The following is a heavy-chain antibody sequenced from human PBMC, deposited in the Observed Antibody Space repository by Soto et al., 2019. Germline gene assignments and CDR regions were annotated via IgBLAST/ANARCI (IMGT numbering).Heavy chain of an antibody. V-gene: IGHV3-23*01. Sequence: VQLLESGGGLVQPGGSLRLSCAASGFIFREYAMNWVRQAPGKGLEWVSDISGSGDSARYADSVKGRFTISRDNSRDTLYLHMNSLRVDDTVVYYCGKERRGSGWSVCDFWGQGDLVTVSS. CDR2: ISGSGDSA. CDR1: GFIFREYA. D-gene: IGHD6-19*01. J-gene: IGHJ4*02. CDR3: GKERRGSGWSVCDF.